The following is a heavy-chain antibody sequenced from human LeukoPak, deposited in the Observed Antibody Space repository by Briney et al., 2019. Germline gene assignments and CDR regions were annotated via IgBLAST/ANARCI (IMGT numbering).Heavy chain of an antibody. V-gene: IGHV3-48*02. CDR1: GFTFSSYS. CDR3: ARDAHIVRGVNPLDY. CDR2: VSYSSSTI. D-gene: IGHD3-10*01. Sequence: GGSLTLYCAASGFTFSSYSMNWVRQAPGKGLEWISYVSYSSSTIYYADSVKGRFTNSRDNAKNSLYLQMNSLRDEDTAVYYCARDAHIVRGVNPLDYWGQGTLVTVSS. J-gene: IGHJ4*02.